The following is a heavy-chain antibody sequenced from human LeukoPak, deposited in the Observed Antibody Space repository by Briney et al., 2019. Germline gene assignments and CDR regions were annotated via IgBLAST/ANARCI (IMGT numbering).Heavy chain of an antibody. D-gene: IGHD6-19*01. CDR1: GYTFTSYY. J-gene: IGHJ5*02. CDR2: INPSGGST. V-gene: IGHV1-46*01. CDR3: ARDQDPIAVAGSGVNWFDP. Sequence: ASVKVSCKASGYTFTSYYMHWVRQAPGQGLEWMGIINPSGGSTSYAQKFQGRVTMTRDTSTSTVYMELSSLRSEDTAVYYCARDQDPIAVAGSGVNWFDPWGQGILVTVSS.